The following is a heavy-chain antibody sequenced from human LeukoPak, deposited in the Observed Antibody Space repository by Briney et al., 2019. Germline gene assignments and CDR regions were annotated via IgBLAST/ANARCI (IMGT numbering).Heavy chain of an antibody. V-gene: IGHV4-34*01. CDR2: INHSGST. Sequence: PSETLSLTCAVYGGSFSGYYWSWIRQPPGKGLEWIGEINHSGSTNYNPSLKSRVTISVDTSKNQFSLKLSSVTAADTAVYYCARDTPTYDFWSGYYGPWGQGTLVTVSS. CDR3: ARDTPTYDFWSGYYGP. D-gene: IGHD3-3*01. CDR1: GGSFSGYY. J-gene: IGHJ5*02.